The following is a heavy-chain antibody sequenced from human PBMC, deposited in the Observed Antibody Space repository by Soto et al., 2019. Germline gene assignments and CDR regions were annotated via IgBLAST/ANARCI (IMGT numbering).Heavy chain of an antibody. Sequence: QVQLVQSGAEVKKPGASVKVSCKASGYTFTSYGISWVRQAPGQGLEWMGWISAYNGNTNYAQKLQGRVTMTTDTSTSTAHMELRSLRSDDTAVYYCARDPTVTTYYYYGMDVWGQGTTVTVSS. CDR1: GYTFTSYG. CDR2: ISAYNGNT. V-gene: IGHV1-18*01. CDR3: ARDPTVTTYYYYGMDV. J-gene: IGHJ6*02. D-gene: IGHD4-17*01.